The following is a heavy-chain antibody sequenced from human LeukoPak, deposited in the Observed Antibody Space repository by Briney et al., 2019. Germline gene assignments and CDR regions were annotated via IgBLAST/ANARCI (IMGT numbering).Heavy chain of an antibody. CDR1: GGSISSSSYY. Sequence: SETLSLTCTVSGGSISSSSYYWGWIRQHPGKGLEWIGYIYYSGSTYYNPSLKSRVTISVDTSKNQFSLKLSSVTAADTAVYYCARCGRVWGSYRSFYFDYWGQGTLVTVSS. V-gene: IGHV4-31*03. J-gene: IGHJ4*02. D-gene: IGHD3-16*02. CDR3: ARCGRVWGSYRSFYFDY. CDR2: IYYSGST.